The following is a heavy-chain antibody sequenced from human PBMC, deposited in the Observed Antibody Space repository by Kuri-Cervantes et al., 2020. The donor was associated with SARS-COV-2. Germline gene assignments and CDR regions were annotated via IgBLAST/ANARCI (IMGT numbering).Heavy chain of an antibody. CDR1: GYTFTSYA. CDR2: INAGNGNT. J-gene: IGHJ5*02. D-gene: IGHD2-2*01. CDR3: ARSLVVPAANWFDP. Sequence: ASVKVSCKASGYTFTSYAMHWVRQAPGQRLEWMGWINAGNGNTKYSQKFQGRVTITRDTSASTVYMELSSLRSDDTAVYYCARSLVVPAANWFDPWGQGTLVTVSS. V-gene: IGHV1-3*01.